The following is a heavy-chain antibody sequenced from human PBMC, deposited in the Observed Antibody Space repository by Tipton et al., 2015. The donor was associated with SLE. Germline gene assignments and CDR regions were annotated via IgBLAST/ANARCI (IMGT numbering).Heavy chain of an antibody. CDR1: GFTFSSYW. CDR2: INQDGSEK. CDR3: AKCAYNYGNDASDI. D-gene: IGHD5-24*01. J-gene: IGHJ3*02. Sequence: SLRLSCAASGFTFSSYWMSWVRQAPGKGLEWVANINQDGSEKYYEDSVKGRFTISRDNAKNSLYLQMNSLRAEDTALYYCAKCAYNYGNDASDIWGQGTMVTVSS. V-gene: IGHV3-7*03.